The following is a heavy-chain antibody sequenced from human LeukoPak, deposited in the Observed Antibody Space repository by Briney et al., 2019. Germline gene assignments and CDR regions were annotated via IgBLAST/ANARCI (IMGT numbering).Heavy chain of an antibody. D-gene: IGHD6-6*01. CDR1: GFTFSAYA. J-gene: IGHJ6*03. Sequence: GGSLRLSCAASGFTFSAYAMHWVRQAPGQGLEWVANIKQDGSEKYYVDSVKGRFTISRDNAKNSLYLQMNSLRAEDTAVYYCARDRVAARQWGYYYYMDVWGKGTTVTVSS. CDR3: ARDRVAARQWGYYYYMDV. V-gene: IGHV3-7*01. CDR2: IKQDGSEK.